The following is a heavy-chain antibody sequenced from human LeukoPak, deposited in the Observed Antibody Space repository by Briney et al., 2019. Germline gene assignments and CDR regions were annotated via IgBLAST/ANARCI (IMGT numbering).Heavy chain of an antibody. CDR3: TRTSPGVPLDF. D-gene: IGHD7-27*01. CDR1: GVPLSGYY. J-gene: IGHJ4*02. V-gene: IGHV4-34*01. Sequence: SETLSLTCAVSGVPLSGYYWSWIRQPPGKGPVWIGEISHSGRTAYNPSLKNRVTISLDTSKTQFSLKLSFVTAADTAVYYCTRTSPGVPLDFWGQGTLVTVTS. CDR2: ISHSGRT.